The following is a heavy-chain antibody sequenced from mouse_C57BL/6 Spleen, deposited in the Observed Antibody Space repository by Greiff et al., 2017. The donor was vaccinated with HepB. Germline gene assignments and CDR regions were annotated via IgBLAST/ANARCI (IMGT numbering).Heavy chain of an antibody. CDR3: TTEVRQLRLAWFAY. D-gene: IGHD3-2*02. Sequence: EVKLMESGAELVRPGASVKLSCTASGFNIKDYYMHWVKQRPEQGLEWIGRIDPEDGDTEYAPKFQGKATMTADTSSNTAYLQLSSLTSEDTAVYYCTTEVRQLRLAWFAYWGQGTLVTVSA. J-gene: IGHJ3*01. CDR2: IDPEDGDT. CDR1: GFNIKDYY. V-gene: IGHV14-1*01.